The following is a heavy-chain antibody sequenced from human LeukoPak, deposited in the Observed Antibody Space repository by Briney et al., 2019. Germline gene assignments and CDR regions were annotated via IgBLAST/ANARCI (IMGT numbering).Heavy chain of an antibody. V-gene: IGHV3-21*01. CDR3: VRLRGYCSSSSCYGAEDY. CDR2: ISSGSNYI. D-gene: IGHD2-2*01. Sequence: GGSLRLSCAASGFTFSTYAMNWVRQAPGKGLEWVSSISSGSNYIYYADSVKGRFTISRDNAKNSLYLQLNSLRAEDTAVYYCVRLRGYCSSSSCYGAEDYWGQGTLVTVSS. CDR1: GFTFSTYA. J-gene: IGHJ4*02.